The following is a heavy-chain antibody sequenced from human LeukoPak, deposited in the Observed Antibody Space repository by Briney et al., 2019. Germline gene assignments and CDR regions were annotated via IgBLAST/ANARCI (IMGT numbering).Heavy chain of an antibody. D-gene: IGHD2-2*01. CDR1: GDSINSSSYY. J-gene: IGHJ4*02. CDR3: ARWGNCTTTSCSANFDY. CDR2: IYYSGTT. Sequence: SETLSLTCTVSGDSINSSSYYWGWIRQPPGKGLEWIGSIYYSGTTYYNPSLKSRVTISVDTSKSQFSLKLSSVTAADTAMYYCARWGNCTTTSCSANFDYWGQGTLVTVSS. V-gene: IGHV4-39*01.